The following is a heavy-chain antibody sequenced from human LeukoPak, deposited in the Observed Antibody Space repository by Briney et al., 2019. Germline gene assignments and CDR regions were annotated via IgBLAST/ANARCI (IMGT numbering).Heavy chain of an antibody. CDR1: GSTFSSFA. V-gene: IGHV3-23*01. CDR2: LNGGGDKI. J-gene: IGHJ4*02. CDR3: ATSPDSSGYFLQDY. Sequence: GGSLRLSCTASGSTFSSFAMSWVRQAPGEGLEWVSGLNGGGDKIFYADSVKGRFTISRDNAKNSLYLQMNSLRAEDTAVYYCATSPDSSGYFLQDYWGQGTLVTVSS. D-gene: IGHD3-22*01.